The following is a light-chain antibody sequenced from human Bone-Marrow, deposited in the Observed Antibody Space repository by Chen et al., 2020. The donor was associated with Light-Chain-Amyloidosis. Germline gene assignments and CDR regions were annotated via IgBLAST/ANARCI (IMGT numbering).Light chain of an antibody. J-gene: IGLJ2*01. CDR2: RDT. V-gene: IGLV3-25*03. CDR1: DLPTKY. CDR3: RSADRSGTYEVL. Sequence: SYELTQPPSVSVSPGQTARITCSGDDLPTKYAYWYQQKPGQTPVLVIHRDTERPSGISGRFSGCSSGTTDTLTISGVQADDEADYHCRSADRSGTYEVLIGERTKLSVL.